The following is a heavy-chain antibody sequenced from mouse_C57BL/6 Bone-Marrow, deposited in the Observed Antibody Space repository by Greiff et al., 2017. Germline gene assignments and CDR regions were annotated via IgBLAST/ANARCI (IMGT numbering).Heavy chain of an antibody. Sequence: VQLQQPGAELVKPGASVKMSCKASGYTFTSYWITWVKQRPGQGLEWIGDIYPGSGSTNYNEKFKSKATLTVDTSCSTAYMQLSSLTSEDSAVYYCARKKLYYAMDYWGQGTSVTVSS. CDR1: GYTFTSYW. CDR3: ARKKLYYAMDY. J-gene: IGHJ4*01. V-gene: IGHV1-55*01. CDR2: IYPGSGST.